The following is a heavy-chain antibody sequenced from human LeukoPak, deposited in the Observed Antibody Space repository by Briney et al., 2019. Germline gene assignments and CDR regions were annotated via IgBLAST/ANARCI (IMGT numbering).Heavy chain of an antibody. CDR1: GGSISSSSYY. D-gene: IGHD4-17*01. J-gene: IGHJ4*02. V-gene: IGHV4-39*07. CDR2: IYYSGST. CDR3: ARDVRLRFFYYFDY. Sequence: PSETLSLTCAVYGGSISSSSYYWGWIRQPPGKGLEWIGSIYYSGSTYYNPSLKSRVTISVDTSKNQFSLKLSSVTAADTAVYYCARDVRLRFFYYFDYWGQGTLVTVSA.